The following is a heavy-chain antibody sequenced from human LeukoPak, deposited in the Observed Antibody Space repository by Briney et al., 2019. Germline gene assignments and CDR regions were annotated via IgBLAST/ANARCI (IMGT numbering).Heavy chain of an antibody. D-gene: IGHD6-25*01. Sequence: SETLSLTCTVSGGSISSSEFYWVWMRPPPGKGLEWIGSTYYGGSTFYRPSLNRRVTIPVDTSKNQFSLKLTSVTASDTAVYYCATRGAAAGTTDYWGQGALVTVSS. CDR2: TYYGGST. CDR1: GGSISSSEFY. V-gene: IGHV4-39*01. J-gene: IGHJ4*02. CDR3: ATRGAAAGTTDY.